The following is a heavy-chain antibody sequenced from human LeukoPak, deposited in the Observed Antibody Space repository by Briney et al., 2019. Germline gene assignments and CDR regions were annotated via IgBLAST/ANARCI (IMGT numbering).Heavy chain of an antibody. CDR3: ARERRSGWESYFDY. Sequence: GGSLRLSCAASGFTFSSYWMSWVRQAPGKGLEWVANIKQDGSEKYYVDSVKGRFTISRDNAKNSLYLQMNSLRAEDTAVCYCARERRSGWESYFDYWGQGTLVTVSS. CDR1: GFTFSSYW. CDR2: IKQDGSEK. D-gene: IGHD6-19*01. V-gene: IGHV3-7*01. J-gene: IGHJ4*02.